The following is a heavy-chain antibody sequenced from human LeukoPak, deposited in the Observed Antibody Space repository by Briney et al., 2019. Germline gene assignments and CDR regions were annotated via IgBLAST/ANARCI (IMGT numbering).Heavy chain of an antibody. CDR2: INGSGGST. D-gene: IGHD2-21*02. V-gene: IGHV3-23*01. J-gene: IGHJ6*02. CDR3: ATLAYCGGDCYSDIYYYYYGMDV. CDR1: GFTFSSYA. Sequence: GGSLRLSCAASGFTFSSYAMSWVRQGPGKGLEWVSPINGSGGSTYYADSVKGRFTISRDNSKNTLYLQMNSLRAEDTAVYYCATLAYCGGDCYSDIYYYYYGMDVWGQGTTVTVSS.